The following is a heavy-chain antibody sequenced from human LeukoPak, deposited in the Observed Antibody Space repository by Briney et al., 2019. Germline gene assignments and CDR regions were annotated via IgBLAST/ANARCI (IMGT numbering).Heavy chain of an antibody. CDR2: ISSSSSTI. D-gene: IGHD3-22*01. Sequence: PGGSLRLSCAASGFTFSSYSMNWVRQAPGKGLEWVSYISSSSSTIYYADSVKGRFTISRDNAKNSLYLQMNSLRAEDTAVYYCARAYDSSGYYFDYWGQGTLVTVSS. CDR3: ARAYDSSGYYFDY. V-gene: IGHV3-48*04. CDR1: GFTFSSYS. J-gene: IGHJ4*02.